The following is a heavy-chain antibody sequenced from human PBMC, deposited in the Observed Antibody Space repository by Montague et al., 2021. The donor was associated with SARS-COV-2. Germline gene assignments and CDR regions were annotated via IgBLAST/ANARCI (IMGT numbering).Heavy chain of an antibody. V-gene: IGHV4-39*01. D-gene: IGHD3-9*01. CDR3: ARHGSSGYFDWLGA. J-gene: IGHJ5*02. CDR2: IYYSEST. Sequence: SETLSLTCTVSGGSISSSSYYWGWIRQPPGKGLEWIGSIYYSESTYYNPSLKSRVTISVDTSKNQFSLKLSSVTAADTAVYYCARHGSSGYFDWLGAWGQGTLVTVSS. CDR1: GGSISSSSYY.